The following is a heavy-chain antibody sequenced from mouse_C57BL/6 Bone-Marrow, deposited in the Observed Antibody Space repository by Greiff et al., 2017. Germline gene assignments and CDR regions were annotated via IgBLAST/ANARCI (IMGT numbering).Heavy chain of an antibody. V-gene: IGHV1-69*01. D-gene: IGHD3-3*01. J-gene: IGHJ2*01. Sequence: VQLQQPGAELVMPGASVKLSCKASGYTFTSYWMHWVKQRPGQGLEWIGEIDPSDSYTNYNQKFKGKATLTVDKSSSTAYMQLSSLTSEDSAVYYCARGWEDYWGQGTTLTVSS. CDR3: ARGWEDY. CDR1: GYTFTSYW. CDR2: IDPSDSYT.